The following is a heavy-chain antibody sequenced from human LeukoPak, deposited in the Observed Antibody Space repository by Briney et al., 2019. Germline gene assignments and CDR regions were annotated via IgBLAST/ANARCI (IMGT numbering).Heavy chain of an antibody. CDR1: GGSISSYY. CDR2: IYYSGST. Sequence: PSETLSLTCTVSGGSISSYYWSWIRQPPGKGLEWIGYIYYSGSTNYNPSLKSRATISVDTSKNQFSLKLSSVTAADTAVYYCARGESYSSGWYLVDYWGQGTLVTVSS. V-gene: IGHV4-59*01. D-gene: IGHD6-19*01. J-gene: IGHJ4*02. CDR3: ARGESYSSGWYLVDY.